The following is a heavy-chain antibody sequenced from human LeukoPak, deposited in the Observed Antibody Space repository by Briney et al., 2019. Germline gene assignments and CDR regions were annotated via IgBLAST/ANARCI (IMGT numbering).Heavy chain of an antibody. Sequence: GGSLRLSCAASGFTFSSYWMSWVRQAPGKGLEWVANIKQDGSEKYYVDSVKGRFTISRDNAKNSLYLQMNSLRAEDTAVYYCARDLFHCSSTSCYTGGLDYWGQGTLVTVSS. CDR1: GFTFSSYW. V-gene: IGHV3-7*01. CDR3: ARDLFHCSSTSCYTGGLDY. J-gene: IGHJ4*02. CDR2: IKQDGSEK. D-gene: IGHD2-2*02.